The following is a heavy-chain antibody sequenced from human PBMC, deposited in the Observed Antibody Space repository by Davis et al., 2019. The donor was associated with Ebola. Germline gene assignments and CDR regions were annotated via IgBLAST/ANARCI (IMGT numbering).Heavy chain of an antibody. CDR1: GGSFSGYY. CDR3: ARHRGPYYFDY. Sequence: SETLSLTCAVYGGSFSGYYWNWIRQPPGKGLEWIGEINHSGSIKYNPSLKSRVTISVDTSKNQFSLKLSSVTAADTAVYYCARHRGPYYFDYWGQGTLVTVSS. V-gene: IGHV4-34*01. CDR2: INHSGSI. J-gene: IGHJ4*02.